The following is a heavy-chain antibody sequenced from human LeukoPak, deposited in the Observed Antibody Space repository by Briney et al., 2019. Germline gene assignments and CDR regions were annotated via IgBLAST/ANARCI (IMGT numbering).Heavy chain of an antibody. J-gene: IGHJ6*04. Sequence: ASVKVSCKASGYTFTSYGISWVRQAPGQGLEWMGWISAYNGNTNYAQKLQGRVTMTTDTSTSTAYMELRSLRSDDTAVYYWARDALTDTAMVYPDYYYGMYVWGKGTTVTVSS. CDR3: ARDALTDTAMVYPDYYYGMYV. D-gene: IGHD5-18*01. CDR2: ISAYNGNT. V-gene: IGHV1-18*04. CDR1: GYTFTSYG.